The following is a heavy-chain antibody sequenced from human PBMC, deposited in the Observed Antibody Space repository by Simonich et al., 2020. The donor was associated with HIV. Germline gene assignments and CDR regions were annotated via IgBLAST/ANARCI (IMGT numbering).Heavy chain of an antibody. Sequence: QVQLQQWGAGLLKPSETLSLTCAVYGGSFSGYYWSWIRQPPGKGLEWIGEINHSGRTNYNPSLKSRVTISVDTSKNQFSLKLSSVTAADTAVYYCARLTAGGLGEYFQHWGQGNLVTVSS. D-gene: IGHD6-13*01. CDR1: GGSFSGYY. CDR2: INHSGRT. J-gene: IGHJ1*01. CDR3: ARLTAGGLGEYFQH. V-gene: IGHV4-34*01.